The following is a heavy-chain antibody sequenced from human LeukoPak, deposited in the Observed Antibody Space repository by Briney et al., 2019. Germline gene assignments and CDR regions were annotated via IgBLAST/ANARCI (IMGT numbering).Heavy chain of an antibody. Sequence: GGSLRLSCAASGFTFSSYWMGWVRQAPGEGLEWVANIKQDGSEKYYVDSVKGRFTISRDNAKNSLYLQMNSLRAEDTAVYYCARVGSNYGGNSYAFDIWGQGTMVTVSS. CDR3: ARVGSNYGGNSYAFDI. CDR2: IKQDGSEK. V-gene: IGHV3-7*01. CDR1: GFTFSSYW. J-gene: IGHJ3*02. D-gene: IGHD4-23*01.